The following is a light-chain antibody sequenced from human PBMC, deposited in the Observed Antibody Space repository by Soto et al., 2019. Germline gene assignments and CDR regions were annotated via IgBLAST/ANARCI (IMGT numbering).Light chain of an antibody. Sequence: DIQMTQSXSSLSSSVGDMVTITGRASQSISSYLNWYQQKQGKAPKLLIYAESSLQSGVPSRFSGSGSGKDFTLTISSLQNEDFETYYCQKSYSTTWTFGKGTKVDIK. CDR2: AES. J-gene: IGKJ1*01. V-gene: IGKV1-39*01. CDR1: QSISSY. CDR3: QKSYSTTWT.